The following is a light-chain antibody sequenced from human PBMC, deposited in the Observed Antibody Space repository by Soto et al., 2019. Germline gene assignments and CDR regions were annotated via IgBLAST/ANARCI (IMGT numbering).Light chain of an antibody. V-gene: IGKV3-11*01. J-gene: IGKJ3*01. CDR1: QSVSSY. CDR2: DAS. Sequence: EIVLTQSPATLSLSPGERATLSCRASQSVSSYLAWYQQKPGQAPRLLIYDASNRATGIPARFSGSGSGTDFTLTISSLEPEDFATYYCQQSYTTPVTFGPGTKIEIK. CDR3: QQSYTTPVT.